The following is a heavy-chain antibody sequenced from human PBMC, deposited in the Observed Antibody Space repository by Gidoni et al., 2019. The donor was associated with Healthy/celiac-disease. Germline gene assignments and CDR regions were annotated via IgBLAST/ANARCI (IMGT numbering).Heavy chain of an antibody. CDR1: GFTFSSYA. D-gene: IGHD2-2*01. V-gene: IGHV3-23*01. CDR2: ISGSGGST. J-gene: IGHJ4*02. Sequence: EVQLLESGGGLVQPGGSLRLSCAASGFTFSSYAMSWVRQAPGKGLEWVAAISGSGGSTYYADSVKGRFTISRDNSKNTLYRQMTSLRAEDTAVYYCAKDGFVCSSTSCPDHTDFDYWGQGTLVTVSS. CDR3: AKDGFVCSSTSCPDHTDFDY.